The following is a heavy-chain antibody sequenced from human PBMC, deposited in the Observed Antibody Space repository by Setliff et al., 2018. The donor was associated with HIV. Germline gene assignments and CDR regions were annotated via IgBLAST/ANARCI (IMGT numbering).Heavy chain of an antibody. D-gene: IGHD3-10*01. CDR1: GGTFSSYA. J-gene: IGHJ3*02. CDR2: IIPIFGTA. CDR3: ARSYYGSGISLDAFDI. Sequence: GASVKVSCKASGGTFSSYAISWVRQAPGQGLEWMGGIIPIFGTANYAQKFQGRVTITTDESTSTAYMELSSLRSEDTAVYYCARSYYGSGISLDAFDIWGQGTMVTVSS. V-gene: IGHV1-69*05.